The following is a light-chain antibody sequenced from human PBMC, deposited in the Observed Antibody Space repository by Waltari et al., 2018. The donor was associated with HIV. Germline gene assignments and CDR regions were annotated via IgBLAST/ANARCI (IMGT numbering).Light chain of an antibody. V-gene: IGKV1-39*01. Sequence: DIQMTQSPSSLSASVGDRVTITCRASQSVRFYLNWYQQKPGKAPKLLIYATSSLQSGVPSTFSGSGSGTDFTLTISSLQPEDFATYYCQQTSTTPLTFGGGTKVEI. J-gene: IGKJ4*01. CDR1: QSVRFY. CDR2: ATS. CDR3: QQTSTTPLT.